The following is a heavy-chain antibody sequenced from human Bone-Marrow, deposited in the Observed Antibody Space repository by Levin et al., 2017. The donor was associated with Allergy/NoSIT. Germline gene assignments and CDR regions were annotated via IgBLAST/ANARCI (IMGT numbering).Heavy chain of an antibody. J-gene: IGHJ6*02. V-gene: IGHV4-30-4*01. CDR3: ARDKYQFLDYYYYHLDV. Sequence: SETLSLTCIVSGGSISSDDSYWTWIRQPPGKGLEWIGYIYYSGSTYYNPSLKSRVTISVDMSKNQFSLNLTSVTAADTAVYYCARDKYQFLDYYYYHLDVWGQGITVTVSS. D-gene: IGHD2-2*01. CDR1: GGSISSDDSY. CDR2: IYYSGST.